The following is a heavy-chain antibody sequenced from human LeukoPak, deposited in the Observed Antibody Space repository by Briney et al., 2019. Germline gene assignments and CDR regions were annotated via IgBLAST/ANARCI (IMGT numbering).Heavy chain of an antibody. CDR3: ARERGDFWSGYYTQGVDY. J-gene: IGHJ4*02. V-gene: IGHV3-30-3*01. CDR1: GFTFSSYA. D-gene: IGHD3-3*01. Sequence: PGRPLRLSCAASGFTFSSYAMHWVRQAPGKGLEWVAVISYDGSNKYYADSVKGRFTISRDNSKNTLYLQMNSLRAEDTAVYYCARERGDFWSGYYTQGVDYWGQGTLVTVSS. CDR2: ISYDGSNK.